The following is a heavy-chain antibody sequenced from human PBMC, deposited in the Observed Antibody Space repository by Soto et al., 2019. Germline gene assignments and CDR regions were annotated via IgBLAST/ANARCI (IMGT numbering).Heavy chain of an antibody. D-gene: IGHD3-3*01. CDR1: GFTFDDYA. Sequence: GGSLRLSCAASGFTFDDYAMHWVRQAPGKGLEWVAVISYDGSNKYYADSVKGRFTISRDNSKNTLYLQMNSLRAEDTAVYYCARDGPGGYYITPYYYYYGMDVWGQGTTVTVSS. CDR3: ARDGPGGYYITPYYYYYGMDV. CDR2: ISYDGSNK. J-gene: IGHJ6*02. V-gene: IGHV3-30-3*01.